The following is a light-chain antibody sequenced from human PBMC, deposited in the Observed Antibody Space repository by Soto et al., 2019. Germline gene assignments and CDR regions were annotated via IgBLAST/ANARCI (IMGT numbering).Light chain of an antibody. J-gene: IGLJ1*01. CDR1: SSDVGDYKY. Sequence: QSALTQPASVSGSPGQSITISCTGTSSDVGDYKYVSWYQQHPDKAPKLTIFVNSNRPSGISNRFSASKSGNTASLTISGLQAEDEADYYCSSYTSSDTPYVFGTGTKVTVL. CDR2: VNS. CDR3: SSYTSSDTPYV. V-gene: IGLV2-14*01.